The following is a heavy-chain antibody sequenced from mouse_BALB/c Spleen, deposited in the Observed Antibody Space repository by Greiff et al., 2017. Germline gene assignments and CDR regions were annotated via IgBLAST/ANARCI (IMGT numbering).Heavy chain of an antibody. J-gene: IGHJ3*01. V-gene: IGHV1-80*01. CDR2: IYPGDGDT. CDR3: ASHMITLPGFAY. CDR1: GYAFSRYW. Sequence: QVQLQQSGAELVRPGSSVKISCKASGYAFSRYWMNWVKQRPGQGLEWIGQIYPGDGDTNYNGKFKGKATLTADKSSSTAYMQLSSLTSEDSAVYFCASHMITLPGFAYWGQGTLVTVSA. D-gene: IGHD2-4*01.